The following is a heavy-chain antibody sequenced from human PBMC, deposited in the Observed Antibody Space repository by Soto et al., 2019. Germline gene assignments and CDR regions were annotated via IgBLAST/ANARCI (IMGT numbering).Heavy chain of an antibody. CDR3: ARNSRTDFDY. CDR2: INTDGSST. CDR1: GSTFSNYW. J-gene: IGHJ4*02. Sequence: PGGSLRLSCAASGSTFSNYWMHWVRQAPEKGLVWVSRINTDGSSTIYADSVKGRFTISRDNAKNTLYLQMNSLRAEDTAVYYCARNSRTDFDYWGQGTLVTVS. V-gene: IGHV3-74*01. D-gene: IGHD5-18*01.